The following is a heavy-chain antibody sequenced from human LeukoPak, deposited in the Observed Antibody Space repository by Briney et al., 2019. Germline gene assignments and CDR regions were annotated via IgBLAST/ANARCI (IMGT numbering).Heavy chain of an antibody. Sequence: PGGSLSLSCAASGFTFNNYGMHWVRQAPGKGLEWVAFIRYDGTNKYYADSVKGRFTISRDDSKNTLYLHMNSLRSEDTAVYYCAKDGGSLGCSSTSCYSLDYWGQGTLVTVSS. CDR3: AKDGGSLGCSSTSCYSLDY. CDR2: IRYDGTNK. J-gene: IGHJ4*02. V-gene: IGHV3-30*02. D-gene: IGHD2-2*01. CDR1: GFTFNNYG.